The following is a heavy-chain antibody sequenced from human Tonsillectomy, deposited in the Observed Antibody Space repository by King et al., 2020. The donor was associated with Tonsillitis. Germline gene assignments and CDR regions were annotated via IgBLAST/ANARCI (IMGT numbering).Heavy chain of an antibody. Sequence: VQLVESGGGLVKPGGSLRLSCAASGFTFSAYNMNWVRQAPGKGLEWVSSISSSGSYIYYADSVKGRFTISRDNAQNSLYLQMSSLRVDDRAVYYCARDASDYGNYNYDYYMDVWGKRTTVTVSS. CDR2: ISSSGSYI. J-gene: IGHJ6*03. V-gene: IGHV3-21*01. D-gene: IGHD4-17*01. CDR3: ARDASDYGNYNYDYYMDV. CDR1: GFTFSAYN.